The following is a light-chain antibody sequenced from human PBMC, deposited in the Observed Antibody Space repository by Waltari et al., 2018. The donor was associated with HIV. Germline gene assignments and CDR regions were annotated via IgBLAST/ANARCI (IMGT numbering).Light chain of an antibody. CDR2: DNS. J-gene: IGLJ3*02. V-gene: IGLV1-51*01. CDR1: SSNIGNVY. CDR3: GTWDRTLGGGV. Sequence: QSVLTQPPSVSAAPGQKVTIPCSRRSSNIGNVYVSWYQHVPGAAPRLLIYDNSKRPSGIPDRFSGSESGTSATLAITGLQTGDEADYYCGTWDRTLGGGVFGGGTKLTVL.